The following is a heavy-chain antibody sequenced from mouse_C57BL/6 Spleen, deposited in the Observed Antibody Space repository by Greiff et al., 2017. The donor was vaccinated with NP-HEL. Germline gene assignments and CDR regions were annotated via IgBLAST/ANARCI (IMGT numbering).Heavy chain of an antibody. J-gene: IGHJ2*01. CDR2: IHPNSGST. CDR1: GYTFTSYW. CDR3: ARSGSNYGSYCDY. D-gene: IGHD2-5*01. V-gene: IGHV1-64*01. Sequence: QVQLQQPGAELVKPGASVKLSCKASGYTFTSYWMHWVKQRPGQGLEWIGMIHPNSGSTNYNEKFKSKATLTVDKSSSTAYMQLSSLRSEDSAVYNCARSGSNYGSYCDYWGQGTTLTVSS.